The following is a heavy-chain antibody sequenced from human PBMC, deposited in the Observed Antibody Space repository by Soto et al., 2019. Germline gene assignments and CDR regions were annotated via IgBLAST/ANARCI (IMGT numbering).Heavy chain of an antibody. Sequence: QVQLVQSGAEVKKPGSSVKVSCKASGGTFSSYTISWVRQAPGQGLEWMGRIIPILGIANYAQKFQGRVTITADKATSTAYMELSSLRSEDTAVYYCARGSYYVGGHYWYFDLWGRGTLVTVSS. CDR3: ARGSYYVGGHYWYFDL. CDR1: GGTFSSYT. V-gene: IGHV1-69*02. CDR2: IIPILGIA. D-gene: IGHD1-26*01. J-gene: IGHJ2*01.